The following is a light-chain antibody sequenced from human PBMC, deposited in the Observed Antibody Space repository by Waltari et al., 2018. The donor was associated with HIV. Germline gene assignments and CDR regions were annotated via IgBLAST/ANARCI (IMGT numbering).Light chain of an antibody. CDR2: AAS. CDR3: QQTYDTPFT. CDR1: QSISSY. J-gene: IGKJ3*01. Sequence: DIQMTQSPSSLSASVGDRVTITCRASQSISSYLNWYQQKPGKAPKLLIYAASSLQSGVPSRFSGSGSGTDFTLTISSLQPEDFATYSCQQTYDTPFTFGPGTMVDIK. V-gene: IGKV1-39*01.